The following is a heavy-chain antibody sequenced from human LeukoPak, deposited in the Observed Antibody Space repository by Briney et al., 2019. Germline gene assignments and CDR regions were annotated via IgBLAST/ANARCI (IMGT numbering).Heavy chain of an antibody. J-gene: IGHJ4*02. Sequence: GGSLRLSCAASGFTFSSYGMHWVRQAPGKGLEWVAVISYDGSNKYYADSVKGRFTISRDNSKNTLYLQMNSLRAEDTAVYYCARAASNLYDFWSGYYGDYFDYWGQGTLVTVSS. CDR3: ARAASNLYDFWSGYYGDYFDY. V-gene: IGHV3-30*03. D-gene: IGHD3-3*01. CDR1: GFTFSSYG. CDR2: ISYDGSNK.